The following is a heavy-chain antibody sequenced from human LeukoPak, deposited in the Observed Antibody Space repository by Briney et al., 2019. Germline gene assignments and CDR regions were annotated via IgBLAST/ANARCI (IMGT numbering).Heavy chain of an antibody. J-gene: IGHJ4*02. CDR2: IYYSGST. CDR1: GGSISSSSYY. D-gene: IGHD3-22*01. CDR3: ARTNYYDSSGYYPGYYFDY. Sequence: SETLSLTCTVSGGSISSSSYYWGWIRQPPGKGLEWIGSIYYSGSTYYNPSLKSRVTISVDTSKNQFSLKLSSVTAADTAVYYCARTNYYDSSGYYPGYYFDYWGQGTLVTLSS. V-gene: IGHV4-39*07.